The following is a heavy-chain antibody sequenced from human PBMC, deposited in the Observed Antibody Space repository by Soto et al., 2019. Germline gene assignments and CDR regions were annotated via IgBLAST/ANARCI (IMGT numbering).Heavy chain of an antibody. CDR2: MSYDGTQQ. J-gene: IGHJ6*01. CDR3: AAVRCGVPRGRGGIRGPCYYYDTMH. V-gene: IGHV3-30*03. D-gene: IGHD3-10*01. CDR1: GFTFSTYR. Sequence: PGGSLRLSCAASGFTFSTYRMHWFRQAPGTGLEWEAAMSYDGTQQYYVDSVKGRFTISRVXSRNTLLLQLNSLRAEERAVYYWAAVRCGVPRGRGGIRGPCYYYDTMH.